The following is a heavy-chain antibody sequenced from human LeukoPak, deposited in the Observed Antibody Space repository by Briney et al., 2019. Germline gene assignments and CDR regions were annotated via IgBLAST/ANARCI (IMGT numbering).Heavy chain of an antibody. V-gene: IGHV3-30-3*01. CDR1: GFTFSSYA. CDR3: AKSLFQDNSGYFDY. D-gene: IGHD3-22*01. Sequence: GRSLRLSCAASGFTFSSYAMHWVRQAPGKGLEWVAVISYDGSNKYYADSVKGRFTISRDNSKNTLYLQMNSLRAEDTALYYCAKSLFQDNSGYFDYWGQGTLVTVSS. CDR2: ISYDGSNK. J-gene: IGHJ4*02.